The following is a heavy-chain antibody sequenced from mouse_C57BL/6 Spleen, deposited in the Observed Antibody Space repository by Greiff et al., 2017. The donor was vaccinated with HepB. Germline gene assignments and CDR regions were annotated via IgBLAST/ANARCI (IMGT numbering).Heavy chain of an antibody. D-gene: IGHD2-4*01. CDR3: ARRGDYDDGVYFDY. J-gene: IGHJ2*01. Sequence: ESGPGILQSSQTLSLTCSFSGFSLSTSGMGVSWIRQPSGKGLEWLAHIYWGDDKRYNPSLKSRLTISKDTSRNQVFLKITSVDTADTATYYCARRGDYDDGVYFDYWGQGTTLTVSS. V-gene: IGHV8-12*01. CDR2: IYWGDDK. CDR1: GFSLSTSGMG.